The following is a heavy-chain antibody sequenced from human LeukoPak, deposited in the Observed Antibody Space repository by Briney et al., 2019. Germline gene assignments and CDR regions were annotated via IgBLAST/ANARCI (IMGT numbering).Heavy chain of an antibody. Sequence: PGGSLRLSCAASGFTFSSYGMHWVRQAPGKGLEWVAVISYDGSNKYYADSVKGRFTISRDNSKNTLYLQMNSLRAEDTAVYYCAKVVSPYYFDYWGQGTLVTVSS. V-gene: IGHV3-30*18. D-gene: IGHD2-15*01. CDR2: ISYDGSNK. J-gene: IGHJ4*02. CDR3: AKVVSPYYFDY. CDR1: GFTFSSYG.